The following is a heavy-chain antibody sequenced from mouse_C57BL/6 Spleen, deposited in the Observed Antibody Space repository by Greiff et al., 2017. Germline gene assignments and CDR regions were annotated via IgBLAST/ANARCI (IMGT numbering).Heavy chain of an antibody. CDR2: IHPNSGST. CDR1: GYTFTSYW. J-gene: IGHJ4*01. Sequence: QVQLQQPGAELVKPGASVKLSCKASGYTFTSYWMHWVKQRPGQGLEWIGMIHPNSGSTNYNEKFKSKATLTVDKSSSTAYMQLSSLTSEDSAVXYCARRDGYYVDYYAMDYWGQGTSVTVSS. CDR3: ARRDGYYVDYYAMDY. D-gene: IGHD2-3*01. V-gene: IGHV1-64*01.